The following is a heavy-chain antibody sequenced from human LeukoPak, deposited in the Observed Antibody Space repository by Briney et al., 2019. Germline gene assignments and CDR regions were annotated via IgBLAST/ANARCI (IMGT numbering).Heavy chain of an antibody. Sequence: PGGSLRLSCAASGFTFSSYSMNWVRQAPGKGLEWVSSISSSSSYIYYADSVKGRFTISRDNAKNSLYLQMNSLRAEDTAVYYCARGPGSLYSSGWYGVVYWGQGTLVTVSS. V-gene: IGHV3-21*01. CDR2: ISSSSSYI. J-gene: IGHJ4*02. D-gene: IGHD6-13*01. CDR1: GFTFSSYS. CDR3: ARGPGSLYSSGWYGVVY.